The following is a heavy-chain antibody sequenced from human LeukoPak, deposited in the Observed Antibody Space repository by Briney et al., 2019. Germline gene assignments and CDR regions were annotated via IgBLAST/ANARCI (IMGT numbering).Heavy chain of an antibody. J-gene: IGHJ3*02. Sequence: KAGGSLRLSCAASGFTFSGSAMHWVRQAPGKGLEWVGRIKSKTDGGTTDYAAPVKGRFTISRDDSKNTLYLQMNSLKTEDTAVYYCTTDRLAPFGVVIWYAFDIWGQGTMVTVSS. V-gene: IGHV3-15*01. CDR3: TTDRLAPFGVVIWYAFDI. CDR2: IKSKTDGGTT. CDR1: GFTFSGSA. D-gene: IGHD3-3*01.